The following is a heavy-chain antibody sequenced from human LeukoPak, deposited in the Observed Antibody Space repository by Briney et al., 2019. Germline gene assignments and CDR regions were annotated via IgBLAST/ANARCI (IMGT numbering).Heavy chain of an antibody. CDR2: INPNSGGT. CDR1: GYTFTGYY. V-gene: IGHV1-2*02. Sequence: GASVKVSCKASGYTFTGYYMHWVRQAPGQGLEWMGWINPNSGGTNYAQKFQGRVTITADESTSTAYMELSSLRSEDTAVYYCARVMSGYFDYWGQGTLVTVSS. CDR3: ARVMSGYFDY. J-gene: IGHJ4*02. D-gene: IGHD3-16*01.